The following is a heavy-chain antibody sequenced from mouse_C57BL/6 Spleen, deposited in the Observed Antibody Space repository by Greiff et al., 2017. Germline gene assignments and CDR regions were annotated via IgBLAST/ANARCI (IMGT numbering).Heavy chain of an antibody. V-gene: IGHV1-20*01. CDR1: GYSFTGYF. J-gene: IGHJ3*01. D-gene: IGHD2-4*01. CDR2: INPYNGDT. Sequence: EVQLQQSGPELVKPGASVKISCKASGYSFTGYFMNWVMQSHGKSLEWIGGINPYNGDTFYNQKFKGKATLTVDKSSSTAHMELRSLTSEDSAVYYCAREGDFDVRFAYWGQGTLVTVSA. CDR3: AREGDFDVRFAY.